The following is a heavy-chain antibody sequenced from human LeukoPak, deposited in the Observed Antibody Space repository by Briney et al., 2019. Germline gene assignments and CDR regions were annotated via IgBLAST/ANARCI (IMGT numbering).Heavy chain of an antibody. J-gene: IGHJ4*02. V-gene: IGHV3-23*01. CDR2: IICSGDNT. Sequence: GGSLRLSCAASGFTFSSYAMSWVRQAPGKGREWVSVIICSGDNTYYADSMKGRFTISRDTSKNSLSLQMNSLRAEDTAVYYCAKASYYYGSSHRFDYWGQGTLVTVSS. CDR3: AKASYYYGSSHRFDY. CDR1: GFTFSSYA. D-gene: IGHD3-22*01.